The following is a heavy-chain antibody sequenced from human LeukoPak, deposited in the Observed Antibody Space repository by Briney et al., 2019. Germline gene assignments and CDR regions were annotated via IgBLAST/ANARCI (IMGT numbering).Heavy chain of an antibody. CDR3: ARGSDDFWSGYSPSY. CDR1: GYTFTGYY. V-gene: IGHV1-2*02. Sequence: WASVKVSCKASGYTFTGYYMHWVRQAPGQGLEWMGWINPNSGGTNYAQKFQGRVTMTRDTSISTAYMELSRLSSDDTAVYYCARGSDDFWSGYSPSYWGQGTLVTVSS. D-gene: IGHD3-3*01. J-gene: IGHJ4*02. CDR2: INPNSGGT.